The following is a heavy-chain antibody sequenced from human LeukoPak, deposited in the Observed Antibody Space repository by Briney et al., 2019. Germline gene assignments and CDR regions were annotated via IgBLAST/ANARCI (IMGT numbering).Heavy chain of an antibody. J-gene: IGHJ4*02. CDR1: GGSISSYY. Sequence: SETLSLTCTVSGGSISSYYWSWMRQPPGKGLEWIGYIYPTGSTSYNPSLKSRVTISVDTSKSQFSLKVSSVTAADIAVYYCARMLDGSRRRGFDYWGQGTLVTVSS. CDR2: IYPTGST. V-gene: IGHV4-59*01. CDR3: ARMLDGSRRRGFDY. D-gene: IGHD5-24*01.